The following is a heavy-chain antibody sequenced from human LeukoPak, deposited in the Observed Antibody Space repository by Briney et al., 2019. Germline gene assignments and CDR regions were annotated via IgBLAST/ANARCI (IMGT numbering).Heavy chain of an antibody. D-gene: IGHD6-19*01. CDR2: INPSGGST. CDR3: ARRIAVAGTLWFDP. Sequence: ATVKVSCKVSGYTFTSYYIYWVRQATGQGLEWMGVINPSGGSTNYAQKFQGRVTMTRDTSTSTVYMELSSLSSEDTAVYYCARRIAVAGTLWFDPWGQGTLVTVSS. CDR1: GYTFTSYY. J-gene: IGHJ5*02. V-gene: IGHV1-46*01.